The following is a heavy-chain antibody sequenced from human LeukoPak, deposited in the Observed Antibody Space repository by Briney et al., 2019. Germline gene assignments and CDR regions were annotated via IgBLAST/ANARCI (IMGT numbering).Heavy chain of an antibody. CDR2: IYYSGST. CDR3: ARDRRSTVTRSSYYYYGMDV. V-gene: IGHV4-31*03. J-gene: IGHJ6*02. D-gene: IGHD4-17*01. Sequence: SQTLSLTCTVSGGSISSGGYYWSWIRQHPGKGLEWIGYIYYSGSTYYNPPLKSRVTISVDTSKNQFSLKLSSVTAADTAVYYCARDRRSTVTRSSYYYYGMDVWGQGTTVTVSS. CDR1: GGSISSGGYY.